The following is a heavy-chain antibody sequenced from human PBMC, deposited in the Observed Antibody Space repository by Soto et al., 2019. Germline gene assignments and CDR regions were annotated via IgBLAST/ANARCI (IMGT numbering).Heavy chain of an antibody. J-gene: IGHJ5*02. V-gene: IGHV3-33*01. CDR1: GFTFSSYG. CDR2: IWYDGSNK. D-gene: IGHD1-26*01. Sequence: HPGGSLRLSCAASGFTFSSYGMHWVRQAPGKGLEWVAVIWYDGSNKYYADSVKGRFTISRDNSKNTLYLQMNSLRAEDTAVYYCARDFGGPPIVGPTLLSSWGQGTLVTVSS. CDR3: ARDFGGPPIVGPTLLSS.